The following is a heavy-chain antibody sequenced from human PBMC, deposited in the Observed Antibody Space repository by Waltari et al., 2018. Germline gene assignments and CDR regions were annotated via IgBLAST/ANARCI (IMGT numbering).Heavy chain of an antibody. D-gene: IGHD6-19*01. Sequence: QVQLQQWGAGLLKPSETLSLTCAVYGGSFSGYYWSWIRQPPGKGLEWIGEINHSGSTNYNPSLKSRVTISVDTSKNQFSLKRSSVTAADTAVYYCARGLKWLVRYGMDVWGQGTTVTVSS. V-gene: IGHV4-34*01. CDR3: ARGLKWLVRYGMDV. CDR2: INHSGST. CDR1: GGSFSGYY. J-gene: IGHJ6*02.